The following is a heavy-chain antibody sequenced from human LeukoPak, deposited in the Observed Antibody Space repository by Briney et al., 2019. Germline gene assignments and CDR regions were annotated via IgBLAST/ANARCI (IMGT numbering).Heavy chain of an antibody. CDR1: GFTFSSYA. V-gene: IGHV3-30*02. J-gene: IGHJ4*02. CDR2: IRYDGSNK. CDR3: AKAGASSSWYTEIPFY. D-gene: IGHD6-13*01. Sequence: GRSLRLSCAASGFTFSSYAMHWVRQAPGKGLEWVAFIRYDGSNKYYADSVKGRFTISRDNSKNTLYLQMNSLRAEDTAVYYCAKAGASSSWYTEIPFYWGQGTLVTVSS.